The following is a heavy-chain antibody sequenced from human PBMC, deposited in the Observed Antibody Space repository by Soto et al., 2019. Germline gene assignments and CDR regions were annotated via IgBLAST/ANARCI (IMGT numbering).Heavy chain of an antibody. CDR3: ARESKIVVVPAAIGTFDY. J-gene: IGHJ4*02. CDR2: ISYDGSNK. D-gene: IGHD2-2*01. Sequence: GGSLRLSCAASGFTFSSYAMHWVRQAPGKGLEWVAVISYDGSNKYYADSVKGRFTISRDNSKNTLYLQMNSLRAEDTAVYYCARESKIVVVPAAIGTFDYWGQGT. CDR1: GFTFSSYA. V-gene: IGHV3-30-3*01.